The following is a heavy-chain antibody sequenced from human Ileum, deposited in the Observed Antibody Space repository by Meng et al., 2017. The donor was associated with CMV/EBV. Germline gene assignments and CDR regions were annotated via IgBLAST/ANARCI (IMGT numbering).Heavy chain of an antibody. Sequence: GGSLRLSCAASGFTVSSNYMSWVRQAPGKGLEWVSGIYSGGSTYYADSVKGRFTISRDNSKNTLYLQMNSLRAEDTAVYYCARYGSGSHSFDYWGQGTLVTVSS. V-gene: IGHV3-53*01. CDR3: ARYGSGSHSFDY. J-gene: IGHJ4*02. D-gene: IGHD3-10*01. CDR2: IYSGGST. CDR1: GFTVSSNY.